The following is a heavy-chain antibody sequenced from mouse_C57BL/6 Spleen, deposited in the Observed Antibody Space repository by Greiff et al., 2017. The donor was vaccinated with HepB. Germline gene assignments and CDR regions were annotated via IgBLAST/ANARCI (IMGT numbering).Heavy chain of an antibody. Sequence: EVQLQQSGPELVKPGASVKISCKASGYTFTDYYMNWVKQSHGKSLEWIGDINPNNGGTSYNQKFKGKATLTVDKSSSTAYMERRSLTSEDSAVYYCARWGYYGSSPYWYFDVWGTGTTVTVSS. D-gene: IGHD1-1*01. J-gene: IGHJ1*03. CDR1: GYTFTDYY. CDR2: INPNNGGT. CDR3: ARWGYYGSSPYWYFDV. V-gene: IGHV1-26*01.